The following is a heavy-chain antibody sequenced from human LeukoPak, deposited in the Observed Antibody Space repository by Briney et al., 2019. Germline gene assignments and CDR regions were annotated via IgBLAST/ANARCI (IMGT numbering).Heavy chain of an antibody. D-gene: IGHD6-19*01. CDR1: GFTFNDYY. J-gene: IGHJ3*02. CDR2: IISTGGTI. Sequence: GGSLRLSCAASGFTFNDYYMSWIRQAPGKGLEWLSYIISTGGTIYYADSVKGRFTISRDNAKNSLYLQMNSLRAEDTAVYYCAGYSSGWFCAFHIWGQGTMVTVSS. V-gene: IGHV3-11*04. CDR3: AGYSSGWFCAFHI.